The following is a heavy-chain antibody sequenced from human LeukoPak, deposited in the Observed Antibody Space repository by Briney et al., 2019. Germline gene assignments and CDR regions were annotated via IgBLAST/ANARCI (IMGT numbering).Heavy chain of an antibody. CDR3: ARALVYGGYQGVFYFDH. CDR2: ISPHNGNT. D-gene: IGHD1-26*01. V-gene: IGHV1-18*01. J-gene: IGHJ4*02. CDR1: GYIFASYG. Sequence: ASVKVSCKASGYIFASYGITWVRQAPGQGLEWMGWISPHNGNTNYAQKIQGRVTMTTDTSTSTVYMELRSLRSDDTAVYYCARALVYGGYQGVFYFDHWGQGTLVTVSS.